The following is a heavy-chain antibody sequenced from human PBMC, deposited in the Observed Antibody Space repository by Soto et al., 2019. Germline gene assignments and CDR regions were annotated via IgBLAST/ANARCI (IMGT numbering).Heavy chain of an antibody. CDR1: GFSFSAYG. J-gene: IGHJ3*02. Sequence: EVQLVESGGGLVTPGGSLKLSCTASGFSFSAYGMNWVRQAPGKGLEWVSSISARSDYIYYADSVKGPFASSRENAKNSLYLQMDSLRAEDTAVYYCARDDYYDLLTGYFDDAFDIWGQGTVVTVSP. CDR2: ISARSDYI. D-gene: IGHD3-9*01. CDR3: ARDDYYDLLTGYFDDAFDI. V-gene: IGHV3-21*01.